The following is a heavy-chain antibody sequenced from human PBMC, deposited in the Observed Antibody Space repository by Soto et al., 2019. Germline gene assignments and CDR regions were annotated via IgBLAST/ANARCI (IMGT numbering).Heavy chain of an antibody. CDR1: GFSFRSYW. D-gene: IGHD2-2*01. V-gene: IGHV3-74*01. CDR2: INNAGSDT. CDR3: VRGPLYIVIRPAAMVY. J-gene: IGHJ4*02. Sequence: EVVLVESGGRLVQPGESLRLSCAASGFSFRSYWMHWVCQAPGKGLMWLSRINNAGSDTTYVDSVKGRFTISRDNDINTMYLQLDTLRAEDKSVYYCVRGPLYIVIRPAAMVYWCQGTLVSVSS.